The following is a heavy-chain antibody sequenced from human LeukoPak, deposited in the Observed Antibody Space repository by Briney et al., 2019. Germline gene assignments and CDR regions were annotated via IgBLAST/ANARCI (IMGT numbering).Heavy chain of an antibody. CDR3: ATSSPPSSWYRGWFDP. CDR1: GGSISSGGYY. J-gene: IGHJ5*02. D-gene: IGHD6-13*01. Sequence: PSETLSLTCTVSGGSISSGGYYWSWIRQHPGKGLEWIGYIYYSGSTYYNPSLKSRVTISVDTSKNQFSLKLSSVTAADTAVYYCATSSPPSSWYRGWFDPWGQGTLVTVSS. V-gene: IGHV4-31*03. CDR2: IYYSGST.